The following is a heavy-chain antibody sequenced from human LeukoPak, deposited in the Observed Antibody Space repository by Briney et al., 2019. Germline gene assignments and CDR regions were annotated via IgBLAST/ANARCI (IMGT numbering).Heavy chain of an antibody. Sequence: SETLSLTCAVSGYSISSGYYWGWIRQPPGKTLEWIGSIYHTGSTYYNPSLKSRVTISVDTSENQFSLKLSSVTAADTAVYYCARGTGYSSSWYNYWGQGTLVTVSS. CDR1: GYSISSGYY. J-gene: IGHJ4*02. CDR2: IYHTGST. CDR3: ARGTGYSSSWYNY. D-gene: IGHD6-13*01. V-gene: IGHV4-38-2*01.